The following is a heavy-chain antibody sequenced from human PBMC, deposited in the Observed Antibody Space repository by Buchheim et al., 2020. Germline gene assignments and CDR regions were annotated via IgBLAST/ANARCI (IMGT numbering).Heavy chain of an antibody. CDR2: INSRTGSI. J-gene: IGHJ4*02. CDR1: GYTFSDYY. D-gene: IGHD7-27*01. CDR3: ARGQTGILYFDY. V-gene: IGHV1-46*01. Sequence: QVQLVQSGAEVKKPGASVKVSCKASGYTFSDYYIHWVRQAPGQGLEWMGIINSRTGSISYAQKFQGRVTMTRDTSTSTVYMELRSLSSEDTAVYYCARGQTGILYFDYWGQGTL.